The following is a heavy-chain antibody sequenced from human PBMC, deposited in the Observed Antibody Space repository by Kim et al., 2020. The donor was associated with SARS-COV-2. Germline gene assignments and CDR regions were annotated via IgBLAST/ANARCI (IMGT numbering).Heavy chain of an antibody. V-gene: IGHV1-58*01. CDR1: GFTFTSSA. J-gene: IGHJ4*02. CDR2: IVVGSGNT. Sequence: SVKVSCKASGFTFTSSAVQWVRQARGQRLEWIGWIVVGSGNTNYAQKFQERVTITRDMSTSTAYMELSSLRSEDTAVYYCAADSSTRGNFDYWGQGTLVTVSS. D-gene: IGHD2-8*02. CDR3: AADSSTRGNFDY.